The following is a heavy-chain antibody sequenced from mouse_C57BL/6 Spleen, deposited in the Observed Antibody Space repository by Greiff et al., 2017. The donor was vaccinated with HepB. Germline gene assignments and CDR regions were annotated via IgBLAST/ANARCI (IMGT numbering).Heavy chain of an antibody. CDR2: IHPNSGST. CDR3: ARSGGGSSYYAMDY. V-gene: IGHV1-64*01. Sequence: VQLQQPGAELVKPGASVKLSCKASGYTFTSYWMHWVKQRPGQGLEWIGMIHPNSGSTNYNEKFKSKATLTVDKSSSTAYMQLRSLTSEDSAVYYCARSGGGSSYYAMDYWGQGTSVTVSS. D-gene: IGHD1-1*01. J-gene: IGHJ4*01. CDR1: GYTFTSYW.